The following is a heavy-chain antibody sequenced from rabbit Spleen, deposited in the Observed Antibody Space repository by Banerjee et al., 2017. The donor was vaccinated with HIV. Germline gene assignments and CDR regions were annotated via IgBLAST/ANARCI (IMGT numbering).Heavy chain of an antibody. V-gene: IGHV1S40*01. CDR3: ARNYGGYGGTMDL. CDR2: IYAGSSGST. D-gene: IGHD2-1*01. CDR1: GFSFSSSDY. Sequence: QSLEESGGDLVKPGASLTLTCTASGFSFSSSDYMCWVRQAPGKGPEWIARIYAGSSGSTYYASWAKGRFTISKTSSTTVTLQMTSLTAADTATYFCARNYGGYGGTMDLWGQGTLVTVS. J-gene: IGHJ4*01.